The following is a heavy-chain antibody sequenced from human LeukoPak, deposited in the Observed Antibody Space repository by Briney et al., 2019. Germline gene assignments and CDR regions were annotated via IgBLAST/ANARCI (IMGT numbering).Heavy chain of an antibody. V-gene: IGHV4-34*01. Sequence: PSETLSLTCAVYGGSFSGYYWSWIRQPPGKGLEWIGEINHSGSTNYNPSLKSRVTISVDTSKNQFSLKLSSVTAADTAVYYCARGRGYDFWSGYPKFDPWGQGTLVTVSS. CDR1: GGSFSGYY. CDR2: INHSGST. CDR3: ARGRGYDFWSGYPKFDP. J-gene: IGHJ5*02. D-gene: IGHD3-3*01.